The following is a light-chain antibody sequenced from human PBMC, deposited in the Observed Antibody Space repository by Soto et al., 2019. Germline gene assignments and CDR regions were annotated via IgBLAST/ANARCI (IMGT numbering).Light chain of an antibody. CDR1: SSAVGSYNL. CDR3: SSHADFNTVI. V-gene: IGLV2-23*02. CDR2: AVT. J-gene: IGLJ2*01. Sequence: QSALTQPASVSGSPGQSITISCTGTSSAVGSYNLVSWYQQHPGKAPKLMISAVTKRPAGVSSRFSGSKSGNTASLTISGLPAEDEADYYCSSHADFNTVIFGGGTKLTVL.